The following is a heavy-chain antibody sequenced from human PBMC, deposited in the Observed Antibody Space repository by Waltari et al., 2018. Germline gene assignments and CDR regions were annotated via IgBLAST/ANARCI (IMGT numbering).Heavy chain of an antibody. CDR1: GGSINSGGYY. V-gene: IGHV4-31*03. CDR3: ARGGTVLWNN. D-gene: IGHD3-10*01. J-gene: IGHJ4*02. Sequence: QVQLQESGPGLVKPSQTLSLTCTVSGGSINSGGYYWSWIRQHPGKGLEWIGYIYNSETTYYNPSLKSRVTISVDPSKNQFSLKLSSATAADTAVYYCARGGTVLWNNWGRGTLVTVSS. CDR2: IYNSETT.